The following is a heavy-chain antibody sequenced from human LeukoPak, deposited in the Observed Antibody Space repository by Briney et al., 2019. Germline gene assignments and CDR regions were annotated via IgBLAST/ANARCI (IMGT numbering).Heavy chain of an antibody. D-gene: IGHD3-9*01. V-gene: IGHV3-21*04. J-gene: IGHJ4*02. Sequence: GGSLRLSCATSGFTFSSYSMTWVRQAPGKGLDWVSSINSYSSDIYYADSVKGRSTISRDNAKNSLYLQMNSLRAEDTAVYYCARDAPFYDILTGYYKDPTDYWGQGTLVTVSS. CDR2: INSYSSDI. CDR1: GFTFSSYS. CDR3: ARDAPFYDILTGYYKDPTDY.